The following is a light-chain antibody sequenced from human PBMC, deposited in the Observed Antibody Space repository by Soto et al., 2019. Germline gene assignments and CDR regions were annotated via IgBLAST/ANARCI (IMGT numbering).Light chain of an antibody. J-gene: IGLJ3*02. CDR3: AAWDDSLSGRV. V-gene: IGLV1-44*01. Sequence: QSVLTQPPSASGTPGQRVTISCSGSSSNIGGYTVNWYQQLPGTAPKLLIYNNNQRPSGVPDRFSGSKSGTSASLAISGLRSEDEADYYCAAWDDSLSGRVFGGGTKLTVL. CDR1: SSNIGGYT. CDR2: NNN.